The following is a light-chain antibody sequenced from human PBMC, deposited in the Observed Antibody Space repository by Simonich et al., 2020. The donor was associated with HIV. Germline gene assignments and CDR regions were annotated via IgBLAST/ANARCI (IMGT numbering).Light chain of an antibody. Sequence: QSALTQPASVSGSPGQSITISCTGTSSDVGGYNYVSWYQQHPGKAPKLMIYDVSKRPSGVSNRFSGSKSGNTASLTISGLQAEDEAAYYCSSYTSSSTWVFGGRTKLTVL. V-gene: IGLV2-14*01. CDR1: SSDVGGYNY. J-gene: IGLJ3*02. CDR3: SSYTSSSTWV. CDR2: DVS.